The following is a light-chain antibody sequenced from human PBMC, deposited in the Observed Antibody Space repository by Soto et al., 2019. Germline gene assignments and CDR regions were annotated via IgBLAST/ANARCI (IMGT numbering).Light chain of an antibody. V-gene: IGKV3D-20*01. CDR2: DAY. Sequence: EIVLTQSPATLSLSPGERATLYCGASQSVSTNYLAWYQQKPGLAPRLLIYDAYSRATGISDRFSGSGSGTDFILTISSLQPEDFATYYCLLDFRYFWAFGQGTKVDIK. CDR3: LLDFRYFWA. CDR1: QSVSTNY. J-gene: IGKJ1*01.